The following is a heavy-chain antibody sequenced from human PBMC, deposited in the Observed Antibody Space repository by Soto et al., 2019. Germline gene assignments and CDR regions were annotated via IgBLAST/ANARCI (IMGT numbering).Heavy chain of an antibody. V-gene: IGHV3-23*01. J-gene: IGHJ4*02. D-gene: IGHD6-13*01. CDR1: GFTFSSYA. CDR2: ISGSGGST. Sequence: GGSLRLSCAASGFTFSSYAMSWVRQAPGKGLEWVSAISGSGGSTYYADSVKGRFTISRDNSKNTLYLQMNSLRAEDTAVYYCAKDLGGPIAAALQPGVYFDYWGQGTLVTVSS. CDR3: AKDLGGPIAAALQPGVYFDY.